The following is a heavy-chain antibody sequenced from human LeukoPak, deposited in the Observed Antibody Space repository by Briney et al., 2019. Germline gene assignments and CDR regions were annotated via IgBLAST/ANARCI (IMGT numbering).Heavy chain of an antibody. CDR1: GFHVITYY. CDR3: AKSGLNRFDY. Sequence: GGSLRLSCAASGFHVITYYMNWFRQAPGKGLEWASVIYSDFRTYYADSVKGRFTISRDNSKNTLYLQMNSLRAEDTAVYYCAKSGLNRFDYWGQGTLVTVSS. V-gene: IGHV3-53*01. CDR2: IYSDFRT. J-gene: IGHJ4*02. D-gene: IGHD2-15*01.